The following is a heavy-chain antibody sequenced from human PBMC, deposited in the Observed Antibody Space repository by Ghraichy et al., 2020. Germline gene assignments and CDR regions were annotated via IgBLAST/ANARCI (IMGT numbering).Heavy chain of an antibody. D-gene: IGHD2-21*02. CDR1: GFTFTSSA. V-gene: IGHV1-58*01. J-gene: IGHJ4*02. CDR2: IVVGSGNT. CDR3: AADFRAVVVTAPDY. Sequence: SVKVSCKASGFTFTSSAVQWVRQARGQRLEWIGWIVVGSGNTNYAQKFQERVTITRDMSTSTAYMELSSLRSEDTAVYYCAADFRAVVVTAPDYWGQGTLVTVSS.